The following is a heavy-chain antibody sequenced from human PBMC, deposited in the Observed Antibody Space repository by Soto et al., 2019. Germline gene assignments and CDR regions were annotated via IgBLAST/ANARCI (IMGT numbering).Heavy chain of an antibody. Sequence: GGSLRLSCAASGFTFSSYSMNWVRQAPGKGLEWVSSISSSSSYIYYADSVKGRFTISRDNAKNSLYLQMNSLRAEDTAVYYCARPLGYCSSTSCPGGMKPFDYWGQGTLVTVSS. V-gene: IGHV3-21*01. CDR3: ARPLGYCSSTSCPGGMKPFDY. CDR1: GFTFSSYS. D-gene: IGHD2-2*01. J-gene: IGHJ4*02. CDR2: ISSSSSYI.